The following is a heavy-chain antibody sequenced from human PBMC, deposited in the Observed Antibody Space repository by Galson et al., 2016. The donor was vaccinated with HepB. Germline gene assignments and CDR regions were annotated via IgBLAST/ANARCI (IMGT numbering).Heavy chain of an antibody. CDR2: ISSDGSNE. J-gene: IGHJ4*02. D-gene: IGHD1-14*01. Sequence: SLRLSCAASGFTFSRYGMHWVRQAPGKGLEWVAVISSDGSNEYYGDSVKGRFTISRENSKNTLYLQMNSLRADDTAVYYCAKDINPKRRLLDYWGQGTLVTVSS. CDR1: GFTFSRYG. V-gene: IGHV3-30*18. CDR3: AKDINPKRRLLDY.